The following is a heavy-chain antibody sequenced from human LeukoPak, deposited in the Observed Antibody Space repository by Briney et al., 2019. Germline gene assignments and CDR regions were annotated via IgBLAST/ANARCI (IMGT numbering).Heavy chain of an antibody. J-gene: IGHJ4*02. CDR1: GYTFTNYG. Sequence: ASGKVSCKPSGYTFTNYGIGWVRQAAGQGPEWKEWISAYNVNTNYARKLQGRVTMTTDTSTSTAYMELRSLRSDDTAVYYCARDPESSGWYGGYYFDYWGQGTLVTVSS. D-gene: IGHD6-19*01. CDR2: ISAYNVNT. CDR3: ARDPESSGWYGGYYFDY. V-gene: IGHV1-18*04.